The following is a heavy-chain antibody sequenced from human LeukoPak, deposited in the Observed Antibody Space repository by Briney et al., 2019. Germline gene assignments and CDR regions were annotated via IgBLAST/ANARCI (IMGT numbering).Heavy chain of an antibody. Sequence: KNGESLKISCKACGYVFIRHWIGWVRQVPGKGLEWMGVIHPEDSYSRYNAAFQGQATLSVDESTSTAYLQLSSLKASDTAIYYCARQNHYYYYMDVWGRGTTVTVSS. V-gene: IGHV5-51*01. CDR3: ARQNHYYYYMDV. CDR1: GYVFIRHW. J-gene: IGHJ6*03. CDR2: IHPEDSYS.